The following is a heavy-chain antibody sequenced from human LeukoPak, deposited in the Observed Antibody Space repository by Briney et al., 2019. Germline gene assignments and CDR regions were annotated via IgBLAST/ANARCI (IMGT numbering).Heavy chain of an antibody. CDR2: LSYDGSNK. CDR3: PKDRSVTPAAMGDPDY. Sequence: PGGSLRLSCAASGFNFSSYGMRWVRQAPGKGLEWVAVLSYDGSNKYYADSVKGRVTISRDNSKNTLYLQMNSLRAEDTAVYYCPKDRSVTPAAMGDPDYRGQGTPVTVSP. D-gene: IGHD2-2*01. J-gene: IGHJ4*02. V-gene: IGHV3-30*18. CDR1: GFNFSSYG.